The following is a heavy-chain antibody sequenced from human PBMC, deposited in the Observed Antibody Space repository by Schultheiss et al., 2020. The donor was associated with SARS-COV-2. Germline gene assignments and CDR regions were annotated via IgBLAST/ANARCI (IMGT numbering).Heavy chain of an antibody. Sequence: SETLSLTCTVSGGSISSSSYYWSWIRQPPGKRLEWIGYIYYSGSTYYNPSLKSRVTISVDTSKIQFSLKLKSVTAEDTAVYYCASGWSGSYASLGNWGQGTLVTVSS. J-gene: IGHJ4*02. CDR2: IYYSGST. CDR1: GGSISSSSYY. D-gene: IGHD1-26*01. CDR3: ASGWSGSYASLGN. V-gene: IGHV4-61*05.